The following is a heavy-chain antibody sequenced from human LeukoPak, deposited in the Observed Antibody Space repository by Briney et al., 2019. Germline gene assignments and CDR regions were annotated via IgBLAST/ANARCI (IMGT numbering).Heavy chain of an antibody. D-gene: IGHD2-21*02. CDR3: ARAEVFRHIVVVTATHDAFDI. V-gene: IGHV4-34*01. CDR2: INHSGST. Sequence: PSETLSLTCAVYGGSFSGYYWSWIRQPPGKGLEWIGEINHSGSTNYNPSLKSRVTISVDTSKNQFSLKLSSVTAADTAVYYCARAEVFRHIVVVTATHDAFDIWGQGTMVTVSS. CDR1: GGSFSGYY. J-gene: IGHJ3*02.